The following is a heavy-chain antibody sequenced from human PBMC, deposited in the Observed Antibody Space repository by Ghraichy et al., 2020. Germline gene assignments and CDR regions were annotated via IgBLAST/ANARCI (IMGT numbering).Heavy chain of an antibody. J-gene: IGHJ4*02. CDR3: VRDNWGADY. CDR1: GFTFSTYW. CDR2: INGDGGDT. Sequence: GGSLRLSCAASGFTFSTYWMQWVRQAPGKGLVWVSHINGDGGDTTYADFAKGRFTISRDNAKNTLYLQMNSLRAEDTAVYYCVRDNWGADYWGQGTLVTVSS. V-gene: IGHV3-74*01. D-gene: IGHD7-27*01.